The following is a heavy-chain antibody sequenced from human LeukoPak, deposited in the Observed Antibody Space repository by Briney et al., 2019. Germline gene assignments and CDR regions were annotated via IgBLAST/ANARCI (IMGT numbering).Heavy chain of an antibody. CDR3: ARDMKDTAMVTDY. Sequence: PGGSLRLSCAASGFTFSSNSMNWVRQAPGKGLEWVSSISSSSSYIYYADSVKGRFTISRDNAKNSLYLQMNSLRAEDTAVYYCARDMKDTAMVTDYWGQGTLVTVSS. D-gene: IGHD5-18*01. V-gene: IGHV3-21*01. J-gene: IGHJ4*02. CDR1: GFTFSSNS. CDR2: ISSSSSYI.